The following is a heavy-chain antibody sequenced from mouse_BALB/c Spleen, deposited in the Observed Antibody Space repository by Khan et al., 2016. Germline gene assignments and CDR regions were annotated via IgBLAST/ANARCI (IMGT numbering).Heavy chain of an antibody. D-gene: IGHD2-1*01. CDR3: AREDYGNYGDYFDY. Sequence: QLQESGGGLVKPGGSLKLSCAASGFTFRSYAMSWVRQTPEKRLEWVASISSDGNTYYSDSVKGRFTISRDNARNILNLQMSSLRSEDTAMYYCAREDYGNYGDYFDYWGQGTTLTVSS. CDR1: GFTFRSYA. CDR2: ISSDGNT. J-gene: IGHJ2*01. V-gene: IGHV5-6-5*01.